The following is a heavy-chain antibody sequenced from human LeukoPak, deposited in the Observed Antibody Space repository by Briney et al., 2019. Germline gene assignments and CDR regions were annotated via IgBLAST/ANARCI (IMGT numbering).Heavy chain of an antibody. J-gene: IGHJ6*03. CDR2: VSSSSSYI. CDR3: ARTQLNSYYYYMDV. Sequence: GGSLRLSCAASGFTFGTYSMNWVGQAPGEGLEWVSSVSSSSSYIYYADSLKGRFTISRDNAKNSLYLQMNSLRAEDTAVYYCARTQLNSYYYYMDVWGKGTTVTVSS. V-gene: IGHV3-21*01. D-gene: IGHD2-2*01. CDR1: GFTFGTYS.